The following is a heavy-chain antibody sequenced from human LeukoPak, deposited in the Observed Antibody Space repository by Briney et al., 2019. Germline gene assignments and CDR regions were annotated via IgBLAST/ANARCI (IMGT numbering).Heavy chain of an antibody. CDR2: INTSTGNP. J-gene: IGHJ4*02. Sequence: ASVKVSCKTSGYTFTSYAMNWVRQAPRQGLEFMGWINTSTGNPTYAQGFTGRFVFPLDTSVSTAYLQISTLKPEDTAVYYCASFGAHSFDYWGQGTLVTVSS. D-gene: IGHD3-10*01. CDR3: ASFGAHSFDY. CDR1: GYTFTSYA. V-gene: IGHV7-4-1*02.